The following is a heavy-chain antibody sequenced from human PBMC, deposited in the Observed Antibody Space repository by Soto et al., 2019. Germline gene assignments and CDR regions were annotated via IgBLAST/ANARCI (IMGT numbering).Heavy chain of an antibody. CDR1: GGTFNSYT. CDR3: ARDRPPNSSSWHDAFDI. J-gene: IGHJ3*02. Sequence: SVKVSCKASGGTFNSYTISWVRQAPGQGLEWMGRIIPILGIANYAQKFQGRVAITADKSTSTAYMELSSLRSEDTAVYYCARDRPPNSSSWHDAFDIWGQGTMVTVSS. D-gene: IGHD6-13*01. CDR2: IIPILGIA. V-gene: IGHV1-69*04.